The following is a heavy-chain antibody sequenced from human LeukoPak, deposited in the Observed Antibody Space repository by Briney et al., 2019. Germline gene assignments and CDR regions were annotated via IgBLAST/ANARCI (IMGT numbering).Heavy chain of an antibody. Sequence: GGSLRLSCTASGFTFNKYAMSWVRQAPGKGLEWVTAITGSGDDTYHADSVKGRFTISRDNSQDTLYLQMNSLRAEDTAIYYCAKGSRSSRPYYFDFWGQEILVTVSS. CDR3: AKGSRSSRPYYFDF. CDR2: ITGSGDDT. V-gene: IGHV3-23*01. J-gene: IGHJ4*02. D-gene: IGHD3-10*01. CDR1: GFTFNKYA.